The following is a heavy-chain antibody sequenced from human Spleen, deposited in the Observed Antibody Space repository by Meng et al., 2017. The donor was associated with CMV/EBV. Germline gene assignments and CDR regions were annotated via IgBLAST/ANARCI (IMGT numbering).Heavy chain of an antibody. J-gene: IGHJ4*02. D-gene: IGHD6-13*01. Sequence: GESLKISCAASGFTVSSNYMSWVRQAPGKGLEWVSIIYSGGSTYYADSVKGRFTVSRDNSNNTLYLQMNRLRAEDTAVYFCAKAFSASWYREYYDDWGQGTLVTVSS. CDR2: IYSGGST. V-gene: IGHV3-53*01. CDR3: AKAFSASWYREYYDD. CDR1: GFTVSSNY.